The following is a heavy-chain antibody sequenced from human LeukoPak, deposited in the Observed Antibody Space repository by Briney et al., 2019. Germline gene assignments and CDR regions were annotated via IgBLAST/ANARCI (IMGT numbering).Heavy chain of an antibody. CDR3: ARAKGDSSGLDY. D-gene: IGHD3-22*01. CDR1: GFTVSSSY. CDR2: IYSGGST. V-gene: IGHV3-53*01. J-gene: IGHJ4*02. Sequence: GGSLRLSCAASGFTVSSSYMSWVRQAPGKGLEWVSVIYSGGSTYYADSVKGRFTISRDNSKNTLYLQMNSLRAEDTAVYYCARAKGDSSGLDYWGQGTLVTVSS.